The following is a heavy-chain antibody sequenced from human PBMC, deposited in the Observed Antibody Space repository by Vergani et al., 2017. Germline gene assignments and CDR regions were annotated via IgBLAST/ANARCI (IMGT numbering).Heavy chain of an antibody. Sequence: QVQLVQSGAEVKKPGSSVKVSCKASGGTFSSYAISWVRQAPGQGLEWMGRIIPILGSANYAQKFQGRVTMTTDTSTSTAYMELRSLRSDDTAVYYCAFGSGSYYTAFDIWGQGTMVTVSS. J-gene: IGHJ3*02. CDR2: IIPILGSA. CDR3: AFGSGSYYTAFDI. V-gene: IGHV1-69*04. CDR1: GGTFSSYA. D-gene: IGHD3-10*01.